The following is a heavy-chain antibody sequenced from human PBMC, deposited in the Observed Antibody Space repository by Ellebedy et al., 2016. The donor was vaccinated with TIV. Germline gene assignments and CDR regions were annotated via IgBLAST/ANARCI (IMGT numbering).Heavy chain of an antibody. V-gene: IGHV3-48*01. CDR1: GFTFSSYA. J-gene: IGHJ5*02. Sequence: GESLKISXAASGFTFSSYAMSWVRQAPGKGLEWVSYISGGSTTIYYADSVKGRFTISRDNAKNSLYLQMNSLRAEDTAVYYCARARGYFDPWGQGTLVIVSS. CDR2: ISGGSTTI. CDR3: ARARGYFDP. D-gene: IGHD5-18*01.